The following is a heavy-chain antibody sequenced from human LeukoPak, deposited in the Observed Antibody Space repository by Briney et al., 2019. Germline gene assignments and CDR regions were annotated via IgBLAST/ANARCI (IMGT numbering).Heavy chain of an antibody. CDR3: ARDSVYGDPFDY. J-gene: IGHJ4*02. CDR2: IYYSGST. CDR1: GGSICSYY. Sequence: PSETLSLTCTVSGGSICSYYWSWVPEPPGKGLEWSGYIYYSGSTNYNPSLKSRVTISVDTSKNQFSLKLSSVTAADTAVYYGARDSVYGDPFDYWGQGTLVTVSS. V-gene: IGHV4-59*01. D-gene: IGHD4-17*01.